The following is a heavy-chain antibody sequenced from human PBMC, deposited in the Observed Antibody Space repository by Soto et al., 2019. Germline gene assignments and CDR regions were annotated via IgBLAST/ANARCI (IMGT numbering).Heavy chain of an antibody. J-gene: IGHJ4*02. CDR3: AIRTYGLGLYS. CDR2: IASRGKT. Sequence: QVQLQESGPGLVKPSETLSLTCTVSGGSVSSGDFYWRWLRQPPGKGLELIGCIASRGKTDSTPSLKSRVRISVDTSKNQFSLRLTSVTAADTAVYYCAIRTYGLGLYSWGRGALVTVSS. CDR1: GGSVSSGDFY. D-gene: IGHD3-10*01. V-gene: IGHV4-61*08.